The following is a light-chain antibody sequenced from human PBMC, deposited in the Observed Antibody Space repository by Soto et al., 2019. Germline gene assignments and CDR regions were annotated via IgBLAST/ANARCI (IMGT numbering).Light chain of an antibody. J-gene: IGLJ3*02. V-gene: IGLV4-69*01. Sequence: QSVLTQSPSASASLGASVKLTCTLSSGHSSYAIALHQQQPEKGPRYLMKLNSDGSHSKGDGIPDRFSGSSSGAERYLTISSLQSEDEADYYCQTWGTGILVFGGGTKLTVL. CDR1: SGHSSYA. CDR3: QTWGTGILV. CDR2: LNSDGSH.